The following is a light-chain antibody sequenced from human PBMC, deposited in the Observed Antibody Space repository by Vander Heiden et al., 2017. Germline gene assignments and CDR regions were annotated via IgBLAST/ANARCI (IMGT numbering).Light chain of an antibody. CDR2: DNK. J-gene: IGLJ2*01. CDR1: SSNIRNNY. V-gene: IGLV1-51*01. Sequence: QSVLTQPPSVSAVPGQRVPLSCSGRSSNIRNNYVTWYQHLPGTSPKLLIYDNKKRPSGIPDRFSGSKSGTSATLGITGLQTGDEADYYCATWDTSLSAMIFGGGTKLTVL. CDR3: ATWDTSLSAMI.